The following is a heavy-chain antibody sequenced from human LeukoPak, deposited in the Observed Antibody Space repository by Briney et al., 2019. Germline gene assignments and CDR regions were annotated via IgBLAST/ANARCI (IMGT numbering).Heavy chain of an antibody. J-gene: IGHJ5*02. CDR2: INPSGGGT. V-gene: IGHV1-46*01. CDR1: GYTFTSYY. CDR3: AREWPNTYRFDP. D-gene: IGHD1/OR15-1a*01. Sequence: ASVKVSCKASGYTFTSYYIHWVRQAPGQGREWLGIINPSGGGTIYAQKFQGRVTMTRDTSTSTVYMELSSLRPEDTAVYYCAREWPNTYRFDPWGQGTLVTVSS.